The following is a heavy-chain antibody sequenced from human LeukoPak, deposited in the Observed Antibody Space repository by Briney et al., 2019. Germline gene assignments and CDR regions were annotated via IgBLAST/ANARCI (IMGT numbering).Heavy chain of an antibody. CDR2: IYSGGST. CDR3: AREHGPPYYYYGMDV. Sequence: GGSLRLSCAASGFTVSSNYMSWVRQAPGKGLEWVSVIYSGGSTYYADSVKGRFTISRDNSKNTLYLQMNSLRAEDTAVYYCAREHGPPYYYYGMDVWGQGTTVTVSS. CDR1: GFTVSSNY. J-gene: IGHJ6*02. V-gene: IGHV3-66*01.